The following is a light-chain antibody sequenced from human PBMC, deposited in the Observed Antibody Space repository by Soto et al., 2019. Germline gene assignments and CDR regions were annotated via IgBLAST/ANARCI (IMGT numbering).Light chain of an antibody. CDR1: QSVSSSF. Sequence: EIVLTQSPGTLSLSPGERATLSCRASQSVSSSFLAWYQQKPGQAPRLLIYGASNRATGIPDRFSGSGSGTDFTLTISRLEPEDVATYYCQKYNSAPWTFGQGTKVEIK. V-gene: IGKV3-20*01. CDR2: GAS. J-gene: IGKJ1*01. CDR3: QKYNSAPWT.